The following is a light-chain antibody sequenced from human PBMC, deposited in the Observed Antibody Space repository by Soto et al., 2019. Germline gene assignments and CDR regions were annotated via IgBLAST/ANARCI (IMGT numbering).Light chain of an antibody. V-gene: IGLV2-8*01. CDR2: EVN. CDR1: SSDVGGSNY. Sequence: QSALTQPPSASGSPGQSVTISCTGTSSDVGGSNYVSWYQQHPGKAPKLMIYEVNKRPSGVPDRFSGFKSGNAASLTVSGLQAEDEADYYCSSYAGSNIYVFGTGTKLTVL. CDR3: SSYAGSNIYV. J-gene: IGLJ1*01.